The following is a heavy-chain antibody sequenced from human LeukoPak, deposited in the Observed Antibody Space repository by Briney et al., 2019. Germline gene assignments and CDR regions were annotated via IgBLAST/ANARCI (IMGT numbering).Heavy chain of an antibody. Sequence: SETLSLTCTVSGGSISSYYWSWIRQPPGKGLEWIGFIYYSGSTNYNPSLKSRVTISVDTSKNQFSLKLSSVTAADTAVYYCASSYSTDYYYYYMDVWGQGATVTVSS. CDR3: ASSYSTDYYYYYMDV. CDR2: IYYSGST. J-gene: IGHJ6*03. D-gene: IGHD1-26*01. V-gene: IGHV4-59*01. CDR1: GGSISSYY.